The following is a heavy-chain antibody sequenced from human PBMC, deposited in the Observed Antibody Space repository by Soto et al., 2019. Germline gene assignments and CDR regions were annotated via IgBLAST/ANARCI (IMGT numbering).Heavy chain of an antibody. CDR1: GGSISSGGYY. J-gene: IGHJ4*02. CDR3: ATYGSGSYKPTTFDY. Sequence: SETLSLTCTVSGGSISSGGYYWSWIRQHPGMGLEWIGYIYYSGSTYYNPSLKSRVTISVDTSKNQFSLKLSSVTAADTAVYYCATYGSGSYKPTTFDYWGQGTLVTVSS. V-gene: IGHV4-31*03. CDR2: IYYSGST. D-gene: IGHD3-10*01.